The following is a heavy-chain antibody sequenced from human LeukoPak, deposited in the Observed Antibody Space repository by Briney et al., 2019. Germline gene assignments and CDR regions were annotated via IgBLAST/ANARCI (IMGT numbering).Heavy chain of an antibody. CDR2: IRSDGGDS. J-gene: IGHJ4*02. D-gene: IGHD3-10*01. CDR1: GFTFSPYW. V-gene: IGHV3-74*01. CDR3: ARDLVAGSGSTDC. Sequence: GGSLRLSCAASGFTFSPYWMHWVRQTPGKGLMWASRIRSDGGDSNYADSVKGRSTISRDNAKNTLYLEMNSLRAEDTAVYYCARDLVAGSGSTDCWGQGTLVTVSS.